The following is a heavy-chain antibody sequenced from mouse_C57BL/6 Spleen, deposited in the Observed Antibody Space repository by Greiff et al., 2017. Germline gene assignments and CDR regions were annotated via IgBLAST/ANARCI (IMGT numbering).Heavy chain of an antibody. CDR3: ARPHYYGSSDWYFDV. D-gene: IGHD1-1*01. CDR2: ISSGSSTI. V-gene: IGHV5-17*01. Sequence: EVQGVESGGGLVKPGGSLKLSCAASGFTFSDYGMHWVRQAPEKGLEWVAYISSGSSTIYYADTVKGRFTISRDNAKNTLFLQMTSLRSEDTAMYYCARPHYYGSSDWYFDVWGTGTTVTVSS. CDR1: GFTFSDYG. J-gene: IGHJ1*03.